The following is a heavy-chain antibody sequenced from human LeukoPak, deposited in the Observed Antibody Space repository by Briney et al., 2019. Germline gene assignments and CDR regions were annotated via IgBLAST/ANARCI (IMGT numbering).Heavy chain of an antibody. CDR2: INKDGSTI. J-gene: IGHJ4*02. Sequence: GRSLRLSCAASGFTFSSYGMHWVRQAPGKGLVWVSRINKDGSTITYTDSVKGRFTMSRDNAQNTLSLEMKSLRVEDTAVYYCVRGGTSGSGDYWGQGTLVTVSA. CDR1: GFTFSSYG. V-gene: IGHV3-74*01. D-gene: IGHD3-10*01. CDR3: VRGGTSGSGDY.